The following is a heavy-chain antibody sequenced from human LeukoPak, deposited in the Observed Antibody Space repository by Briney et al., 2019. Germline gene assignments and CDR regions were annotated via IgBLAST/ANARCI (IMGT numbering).Heavy chain of an antibody. CDR3: ARVLHAPKFIDS. CDR2: VFQLQTVRS. Sequence: PSETLSLTCTVSGSSITSTYYWAWFRQPPGKGLEWIATVFQLQTVRSFYNKSLESRVTMSLGTSQNQFSLNLTSVTAADTALYFCARVLHAPKFIDSWGQGTLVTVSS. CDR1: GSSITSTYY. V-gene: IGHV4-38-2*02. D-gene: IGHD2-8*01. J-gene: IGHJ4*02.